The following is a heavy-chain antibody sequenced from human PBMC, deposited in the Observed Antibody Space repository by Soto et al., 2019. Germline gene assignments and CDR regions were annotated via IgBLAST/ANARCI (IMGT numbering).Heavy chain of an antibody. D-gene: IGHD2-2*01. CDR3: AREGRPCSSTSCYYDYYYMDV. J-gene: IGHJ6*03. Sequence: ASVKVSCKASGYTFTSYDINWVRQATGQGLEWMGWMNPNSGNTGYAQKFQGRVTMTRNTSISTAYMELSSLRSEDTAVYYCAREGRPCSSTSCYYDYYYMDVWGKGTTVTVSS. CDR2: MNPNSGNT. V-gene: IGHV1-8*01. CDR1: GYTFTSYD.